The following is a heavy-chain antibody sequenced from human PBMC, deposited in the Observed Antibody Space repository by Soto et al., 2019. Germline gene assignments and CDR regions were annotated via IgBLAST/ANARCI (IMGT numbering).Heavy chain of an antibody. Sequence: PSETLSLTCAVSGGSISSGGYSLSWIRQPPGKGLEWIGYIYHSGDTYYNPSLKSRVTISVDRSKNQFSLKLSSVTAADTAVYYCARVPDRWGQGILVTVS. V-gene: IGHV4-30-2*01. D-gene: IGHD2-2*01. CDR3: ARVPDR. J-gene: IGHJ5*02. CDR2: IYHSGDT. CDR1: GGSISSGGYS.